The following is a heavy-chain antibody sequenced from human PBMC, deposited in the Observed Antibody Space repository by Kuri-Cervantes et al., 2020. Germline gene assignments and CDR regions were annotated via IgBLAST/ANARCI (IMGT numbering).Heavy chain of an antibody. CDR2: ISAYNGYT. V-gene: IGHV1-18*01. CDR3: ARVVQQLVTNYYYYGMDV. D-gene: IGHD6-13*01. CDR1: GCTFSSYT. Sequence: ASVNVSCKSSGCTFSSYTISWVRQAPGQGLEWMGWISAYNGYTNYAQKLQGRVTMTTDTSTSTAYMELRSLRSDDTAVYYCARVVQQLVTNYYYYGMDVWGQGTTVTVSS. J-gene: IGHJ6*02.